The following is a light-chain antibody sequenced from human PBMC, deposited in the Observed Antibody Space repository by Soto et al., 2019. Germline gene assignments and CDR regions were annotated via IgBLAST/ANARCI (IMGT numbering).Light chain of an antibody. Sequence: EIVMTQSPATLSVSPGGRATLSCRASQSISDTLAWHQQKPGQAPRLLIYSASRRATGFPGRFSGSGSGTDFTLTISSLQSEDLAVYYCQQYNNWPWTFGQGTKVDIK. CDR1: QSISDT. CDR2: SAS. J-gene: IGKJ1*01. CDR3: QQYNNWPWT. V-gene: IGKV3-15*01.